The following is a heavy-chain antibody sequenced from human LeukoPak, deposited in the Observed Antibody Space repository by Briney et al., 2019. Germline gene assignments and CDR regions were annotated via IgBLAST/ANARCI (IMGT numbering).Heavy chain of an antibody. V-gene: IGHV3-23*01. D-gene: IGHD3-9*01. CDR3: AKWGDYDVLTGYYVSDY. CDR2: ITGSGGNP. CDR1: GFTFSNYA. Sequence: GGSLRLSCAASGFTFSNYAMSWVRQAPGKGLEWVSAITGSGGNPYYADSVKGRFTISRDNSKNTVFLQMNRLRAEDTAVYYCAKWGDYDVLTGYYVSDYWGQGTLVTVSS. J-gene: IGHJ4*02.